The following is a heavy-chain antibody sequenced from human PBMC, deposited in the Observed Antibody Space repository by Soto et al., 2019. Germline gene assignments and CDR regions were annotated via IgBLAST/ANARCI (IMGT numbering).Heavy chain of an antibody. D-gene: IGHD3-9*01. CDR1: GFTFSDYY. V-gene: IGHV3-11*05. J-gene: IGHJ6*02. CDR3: ARDLDDILTGYTSHGMDV. Sequence: GGSLRLSCAASGFTFSDYYMSWIRQAPGKGLEWVSYISSSSSYTNYADSVKGRFTISRDNAKNSLYLQMNSLRAEDTAVYYCARDLDDILTGYTSHGMDVWGQGTTVTVSS. CDR2: ISSSSSYT.